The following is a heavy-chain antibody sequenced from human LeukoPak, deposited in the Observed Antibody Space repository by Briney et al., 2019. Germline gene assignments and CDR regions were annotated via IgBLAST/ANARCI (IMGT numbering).Heavy chain of an antibody. Sequence: SETLSLTCAVYGGSFSGYYWSWIRQPPGKGLEWIGEINHSGSTNYNPSLKSRVTISVDTSKNQFSLKLSSVTAADTAVYYCARGLWLSVRKGVRVPSGMDVWGQGTTVTVSS. J-gene: IGHJ6*02. D-gene: IGHD3-10*01. CDR3: ARGLWLSVRKGVRVPSGMDV. CDR2: INHSGST. V-gene: IGHV4-34*01. CDR1: GGSFSGYY.